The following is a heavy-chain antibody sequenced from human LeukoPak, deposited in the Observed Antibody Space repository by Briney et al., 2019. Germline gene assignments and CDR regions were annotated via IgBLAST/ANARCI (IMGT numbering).Heavy chain of an antibody. CDR3: AREEAVGAKFRHAFDI. D-gene: IGHD1-26*01. Sequence: ASVKVSSKASGYTFTRYYMHWVRQAPGQGLEWMGIINPSGGSTSYAQKFQGRVTMTRDTSTSTVYMELSSLRSEDTAVYYCAREEAVGAKFRHAFDIWGQGTMVTVSS. J-gene: IGHJ3*02. CDR1: GYTFTRYY. V-gene: IGHV1-46*01. CDR2: INPSGGST.